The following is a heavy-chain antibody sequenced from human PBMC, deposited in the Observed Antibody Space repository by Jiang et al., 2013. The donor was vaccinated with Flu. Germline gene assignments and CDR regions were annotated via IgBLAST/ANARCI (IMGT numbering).Heavy chain of an antibody. J-gene: IGHJ4*02. D-gene: IGHD5-24*01. V-gene: IGHV4-39*01. CDR2: IYYSGST. CDR1: GGSISSSSYY. CDR3: ALVEMATITLDY. Sequence: GPGLVKPSETLSLTCTVSGGSISSSSYYWGWIRQPPGKGLEWIGSIYYSGSTYYNPSLKSRVTISVDTSKNQFSLKLSSVTAADTAVYYCALVEMATITLDYWGQGTLVTVSS.